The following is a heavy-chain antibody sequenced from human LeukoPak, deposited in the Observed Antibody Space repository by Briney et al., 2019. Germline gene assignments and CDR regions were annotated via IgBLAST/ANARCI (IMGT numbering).Heavy chain of an antibody. CDR3: ARGKGDLSMIVMIVTAVEFYFDS. CDR1: GGSLSDHD. CDR2: INHRGAT. D-gene: IGHD3-22*01. Sequence: SETLSLTCAVFGGSLSDHDWSWIRQPSGKGLEWIGEINHRGATNYNPSLKSRVTLSLDTSKNQVSLKLNSLTAADTAVYYCARGKGDLSMIVMIVTAVEFYFDSWGPGTLVTVSS. V-gene: IGHV4-34*01. J-gene: IGHJ4*02.